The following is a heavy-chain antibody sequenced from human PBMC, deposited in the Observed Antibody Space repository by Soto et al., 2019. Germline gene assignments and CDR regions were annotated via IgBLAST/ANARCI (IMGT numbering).Heavy chain of an antibody. V-gene: IGHV3-30-3*01. CDR3: ARGNYRVHNFYEFGMDV. CDR1: GFTFSSYA. D-gene: IGHD5-12*01. J-gene: IGHJ6*02. CDR2: ISYDGSNK. Sequence: GGSLRLSCAASGFTFSSYAMHWVRQAPGKGLEWVAVISYDGSNKYYADSVKGRFTISRDNSKNTLYLQMNSLRAEDTAVYYCARGNYRVHNFYEFGMDVWGQGTTVTVSS.